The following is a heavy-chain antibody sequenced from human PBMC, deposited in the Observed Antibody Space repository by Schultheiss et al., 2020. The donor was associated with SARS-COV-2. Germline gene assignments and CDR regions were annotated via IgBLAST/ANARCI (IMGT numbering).Heavy chain of an antibody. CDR1: GGSFSGYY. CDR2: INHSGST. Sequence: SETLSLTCAVYGGSFSGYYWSWIRQPPGKGLEWIGEINHSGSTNYNPSLKSRVTISLDTSKNQFSLKLSSVTAADTAVYYCARVTGTVGMWSYYVYWGQGTLVTVSS. V-gene: IGHV4-34*01. D-gene: IGHD1-26*01. CDR3: ARVTGTVGMWSYYVY. J-gene: IGHJ4*02.